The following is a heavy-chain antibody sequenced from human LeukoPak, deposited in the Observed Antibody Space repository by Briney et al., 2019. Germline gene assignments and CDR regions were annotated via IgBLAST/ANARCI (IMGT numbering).Heavy chain of an antibody. J-gene: IGHJ4*02. D-gene: IGHD3-10*01. V-gene: IGHV4-34*01. Sequence: SETLSLTCAVYGGSFSGYYWSWIRQPPGKGLEWIGEINHSGSTNYNPSLKSRVTISVDTSKNQFPLKLSSVTAADTAVYYCARGGSITMVRGFFDYWGQGTLVTVSS. CDR3: ARGGSITMVRGFFDY. CDR2: INHSGST. CDR1: GGSFSGYY.